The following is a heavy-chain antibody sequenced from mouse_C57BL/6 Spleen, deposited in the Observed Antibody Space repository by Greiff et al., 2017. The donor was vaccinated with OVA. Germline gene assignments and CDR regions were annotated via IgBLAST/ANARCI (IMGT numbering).Heavy chain of an antibody. CDR1: GYAFSNYW. Sequence: VQLQQSGAELVKPGASVKISCKASGYAFSNYWMNWVKQRPGKGLEWIGQIYPGDGDTNYNGKFKGKATLTADKSSSTAYMQLSSLTSEDSAVYFCARGNYYAMDYWGQGTSVTVSS. D-gene: IGHD2-1*01. CDR3: ARGNYYAMDY. V-gene: IGHV1-80*01. CDR2: IYPGDGDT. J-gene: IGHJ4*01.